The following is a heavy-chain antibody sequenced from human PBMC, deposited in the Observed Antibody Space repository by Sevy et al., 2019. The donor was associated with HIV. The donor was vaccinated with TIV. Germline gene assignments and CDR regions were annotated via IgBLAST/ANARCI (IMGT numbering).Heavy chain of an antibody. V-gene: IGHV3-21*01. D-gene: IGHD6-19*01. CDR3: ARDPTGYSSGWFNY. J-gene: IGHJ4*02. CDR1: GFTFSSYS. Sequence: GGSPRLSCAASGFTFSSYSMNWVRQAPGKGLEWVSSISSSSSYIYYADSVKGRFTISRDNAKNSLYLQMNSLRAEDTAVYYCARDPTGYSSGWFNYWGQGTLVTVSS. CDR2: ISSSSSYI.